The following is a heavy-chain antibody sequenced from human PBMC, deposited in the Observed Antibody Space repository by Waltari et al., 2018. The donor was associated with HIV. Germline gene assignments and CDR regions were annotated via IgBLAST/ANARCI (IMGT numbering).Heavy chain of an antibody. CDR3: ASDSRGDYFGY. V-gene: IGHV1-46*01. CDR1: GYTFTSYY. J-gene: IGHJ4*02. Sequence: QVQLVQSGAEVKKPGASVKVSCKASGYTFTSYYMHWVRQAPGQGLEWMGIINPSGGSTSYAQKFQGRGTITRDTSTITVYMDLSSLRSEDTAVYYCASDSRGDYFGYWGQGTLVTVSS. CDR2: INPSGGST.